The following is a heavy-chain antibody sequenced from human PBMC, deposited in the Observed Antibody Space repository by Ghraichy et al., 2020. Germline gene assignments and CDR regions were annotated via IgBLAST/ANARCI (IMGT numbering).Heavy chain of an antibody. CDR1: GFTFSSYA. V-gene: IGHV3-64*01. D-gene: IGHD2-15*01. J-gene: IGHJ4*02. CDR2: ISSNGGST. Sequence: SCAASGFTFSSYAMHWVRQAPGKGLEYVSAISSNGGSTYYANSVKGRFTISRDNSKNTLYLQMGSLRAEDMAVYYCARDGGYCSGGSCRGEYYFDYWGQGTLVTVSS. CDR3: ARDGGYCSGGSCRGEYYFDY.